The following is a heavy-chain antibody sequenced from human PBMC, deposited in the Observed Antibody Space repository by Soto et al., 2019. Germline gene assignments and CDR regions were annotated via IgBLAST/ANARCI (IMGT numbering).Heavy chain of an antibody. D-gene: IGHD3-3*01. V-gene: IGHV1-18*04. CDR3: ARDADDCWSAYPSYYVMDV. CDR2: ISAYNGNT. Sequence: QVQLVQSGAEVKKPGATVKVSCKASGYTFTSYGISWVRQAPGQGLEWMGWISAYNGNTNYAKKLQGRVTMPTDTSISTGYMALRSLRSDETAVYFCARDADDCWSAYPSYYVMDVWGQGTTVTVSS. J-gene: IGHJ6*02. CDR1: GYTFTSYG.